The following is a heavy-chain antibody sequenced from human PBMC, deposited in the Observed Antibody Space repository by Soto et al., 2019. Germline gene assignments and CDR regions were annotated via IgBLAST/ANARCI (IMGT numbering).Heavy chain of an antibody. CDR3: ARESGYCSSTSCHNFYYYYYYMDV. CDR1: GGSFSGYY. CDR2: INHSGST. V-gene: IGHV4-34*01. D-gene: IGHD2-2*02. Sequence: QVQLQQWGAGLLKPSETLSLTCAVYGGSFSGYYWSWIRQPPGKGLEWIGEINHSGSTNYNPSLKSGVTISVDTSKNQFSLKLSSVTAADTAVYYCARESGYCSSTSCHNFYYYYYYMDVWGKGTTVTVSS. J-gene: IGHJ6*03.